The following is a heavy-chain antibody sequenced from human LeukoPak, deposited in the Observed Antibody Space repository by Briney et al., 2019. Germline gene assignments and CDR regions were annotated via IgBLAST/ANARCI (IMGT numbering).Heavy chain of an antibody. V-gene: IGHV4-61*02. CDR3: ARDPRDYYGSGSYYPDAFDI. CDR2: IYTSGSA. CDR1: GGSISSGSYY. D-gene: IGHD3-10*01. J-gene: IGHJ3*02. Sequence: PSETLFLTCTVSGGSISSGSYYWSWIRQPAGKGLEWIGRIYTSGSANYNPSLKSRVTISVDTSKNQFSLKLSSVTAADTAVYYCARDPRDYYGSGSYYPDAFDIWGQGTMVTVSS.